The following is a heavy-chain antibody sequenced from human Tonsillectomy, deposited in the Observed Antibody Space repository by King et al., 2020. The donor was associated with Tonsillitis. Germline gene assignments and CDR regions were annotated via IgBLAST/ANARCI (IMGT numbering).Heavy chain of an antibody. CDR3: AKDRGRDLNYVT. CDR1: GGSISGSSYF. J-gene: IGHJ4*02. V-gene: IGHV4-39*07. D-gene: IGHD1-7*01. Sequence: LQLQESGPGLVKPSETLSLTCSVSGGSISGSSYFWGWIRQPPGKGLEWIGSIDHSGNTYYNPSYRRRVTISVDTSTNQFSLKMTSVTAADTAVYYCAKDRGRDLNYVTWGQGTLVTVSS. CDR2: IDHSGNT.